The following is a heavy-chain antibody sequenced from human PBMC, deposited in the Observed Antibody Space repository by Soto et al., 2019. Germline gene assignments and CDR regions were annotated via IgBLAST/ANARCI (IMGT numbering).Heavy chain of an antibody. CDR2: INSDGSST. CDR1: GFTFSSYW. CDR3: ARDPGLRFLVWLQTPWGYYYGMDV. J-gene: IGHJ6*02. D-gene: IGHD3-3*01. Sequence: GGSLRLSCAASGFTFSSYWMNWVRQAPGKGLVWVSRINSDGSSTSYVDSVKGRFTISRDNAKNTLYLQMNSLRAEDTAVYYCARDPGLRFLVWLQTPWGYYYGMDVWGQVTTVTVS. V-gene: IGHV3-74*01.